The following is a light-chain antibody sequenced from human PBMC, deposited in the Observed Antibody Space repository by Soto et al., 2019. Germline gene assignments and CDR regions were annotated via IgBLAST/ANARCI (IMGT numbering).Light chain of an antibody. CDR2: GAS. CDR3: QHYGSSPFT. V-gene: IGKV3-20*01. J-gene: IGKJ3*01. CDR1: QSVSSSY. Sequence: TVVPRSPGTRSFSPAERATISCRASQSVSSSYLAWYQQKPGQAPRLLVYGASSRATGIPDRFSGSGSGTDLTLACSRVEPEDFAVYYCQHYGSSPFTVGPGTKVDIK.